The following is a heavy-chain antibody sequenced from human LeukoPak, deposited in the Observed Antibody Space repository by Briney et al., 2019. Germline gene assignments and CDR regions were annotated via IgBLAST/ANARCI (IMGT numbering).Heavy chain of an antibody. CDR2: TYYSRST. J-gene: IGHJ6*03. D-gene: IGHD6-13*01. V-gene: IGHV4-59*11. CDR1: GGSIISHY. Sequence: SETLSHTCTDPGGSIISHYWSWIRQPPGKGLERIGYTYYSRSTNYNPSLKSRVTISVDTSKNQFSLKLSSVTAADTAVYYCARESIAAAGTFDYYYYMDVWGKGNTVSVSS. CDR3: ARESIAAAGTFDYYYYMDV.